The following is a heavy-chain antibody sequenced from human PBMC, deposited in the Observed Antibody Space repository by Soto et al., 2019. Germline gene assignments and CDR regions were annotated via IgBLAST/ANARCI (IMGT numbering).Heavy chain of an antibody. CDR3: VPGQYFFDY. V-gene: IGHV3-30*03. CDR2: ISYDGSNK. CDR1: GFSFSSYG. Sequence: QVQLVESGGGVLQPGRSLRLSCAASGFSFSSYGMQWVRQAPGKELEWVAVISYDGSNKYYADSVKDRFTISRDNSKKTLYLQMNSLRADDTAVYYCVPGQYFFDYCGQGTLVTVSS. J-gene: IGHJ4*02.